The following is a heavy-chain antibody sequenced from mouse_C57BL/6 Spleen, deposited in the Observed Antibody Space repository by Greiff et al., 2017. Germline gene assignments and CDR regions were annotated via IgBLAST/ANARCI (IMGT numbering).Heavy chain of an antibody. V-gene: IGHV7-3*01. D-gene: IGHD1-1*01. CDR1: GFIFTDYY. J-gene: IGHJ1*03. CDR3: ARYIDYVSSYVSYWYFDV. CDR2: IRNKAHGYTT. Sequence: DVKLVESGGGLVQPGGSLSLSCAASGFIFTDYYMSWVRQPPGKALEWLGFIRNKAHGYTTEYSASVKGRFTISRDNSQSIIYLQMNALRAEDSATYYCARYIDYVSSYVSYWYFDVWGTGTTVTVSS.